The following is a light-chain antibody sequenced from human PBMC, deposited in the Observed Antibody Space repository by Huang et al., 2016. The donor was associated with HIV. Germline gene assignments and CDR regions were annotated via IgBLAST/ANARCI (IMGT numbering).Light chain of an antibody. V-gene: IGKV4-1*01. CDR2: WTS. CDR3: QQYYSIPHT. J-gene: IGKJ2*01. Sequence: DIVMTQSPDSLAVSLGEKATINCKSSQSVLYNSNNKNYLAWVQQKPGQPPKLLVYWTSIRESGVPDRFSGSGSGTDFTLTISSLQAEDVAVYYCQQYYSIPHTFGQGTKLEIK. CDR1: QSVLYNSNNKNY.